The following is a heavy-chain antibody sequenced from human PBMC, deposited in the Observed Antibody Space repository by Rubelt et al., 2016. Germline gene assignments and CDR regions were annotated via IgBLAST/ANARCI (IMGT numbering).Heavy chain of an antibody. D-gene: IGHD1-26*01. V-gene: IGHV3-23*04. Sequence: EVQLVESGGGLVQRGGSLRLSCAASGFNFNNYGMTWVRQAPGKGLEWVSSISGSGDNTYHADSVKGRFTISRDNSKNMLYLQMNSLRAEDTAIYYCAKSISGSYGIGDVWGQGTTVTGSS. CDR1: GFNFNNYG. J-gene: IGHJ6*02. CDR3: AKSISGSYGIGDV. CDR2: ISGSGDNT.